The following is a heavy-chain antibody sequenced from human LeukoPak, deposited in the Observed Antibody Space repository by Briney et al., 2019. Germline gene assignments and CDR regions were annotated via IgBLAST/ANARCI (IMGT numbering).Heavy chain of an antibody. D-gene: IGHD2/OR15-2a*01. Sequence: SETLSLTCTVSGGSISGYYWSWIRQPAGKGPEWMGRINTSGTTRYDPSLKGRVTMSVDTSKNQFSLKLTSVTAADTAVYYCARGLSASYDFNWFDSWGQGTLVTVSS. CDR2: INTSGTT. CDR1: GGSISGYY. V-gene: IGHV4-4*07. J-gene: IGHJ5*01. CDR3: ARGLSASYDFNWFDS.